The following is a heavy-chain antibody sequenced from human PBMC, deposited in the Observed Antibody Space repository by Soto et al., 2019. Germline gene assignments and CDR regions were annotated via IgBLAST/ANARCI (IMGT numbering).Heavy chain of an antibody. V-gene: IGHV4-34*01. J-gene: IGHJ4*02. CDR1: GGSFSGYY. CDR3: ARTFGGSRNRDYYDSSGYAFDY. D-gene: IGHD3-22*01. Sequence: SETLSLTCAVYGGSFSGYYWSWIRQPPGKGLEWIGEINHSGSTNYNPSLKSRVTISVDTSKNQFSLKLSSVTAADTAVYYCARTFGGSRNRDYYDSSGYAFDYWGQGTLVTVSS. CDR2: INHSGST.